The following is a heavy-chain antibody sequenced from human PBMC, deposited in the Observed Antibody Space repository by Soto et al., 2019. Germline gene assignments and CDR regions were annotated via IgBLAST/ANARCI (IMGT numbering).Heavy chain of an antibody. CDR3: ARRAETNGWNGFGADKYYFDF. J-gene: IGHJ4*02. CDR1: GYTFTSYD. CDR2: MNPNTGNS. V-gene: IGHV1-8*01. Sequence: QVQLVQSGAEVRKPGASVKVSCEASGYTFTSYDIYWVRQASGQGLEWMGWMNPNTGNSGYAQKFKGRVTMTSDTSISTAHMELSSLRSEDTAVYYCARRAETNGWNGFGADKYYFDFWGQVTLVTVSS. D-gene: IGHD1-1*01.